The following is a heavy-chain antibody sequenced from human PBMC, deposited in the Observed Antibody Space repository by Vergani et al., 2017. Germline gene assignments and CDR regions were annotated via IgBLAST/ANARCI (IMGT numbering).Heavy chain of an antibody. CDR1: GGSISSSSYY. CDR2: IYYSGST. D-gene: IGHD2-2*02. CDR3: ATGNCSSTSCYTVGWFDP. Sequence: QLQLQESGPGLVKPSETLSLTCTVSGGSISSSSYYWGWIRQPPGKGLEWIGSIYYSGSTYYNPSHKSRVTISVDTSKNPFSLKLSSVTAADTAVYYCATGNCSSTSCYTVGWFDPWGQGTLVTVSS. J-gene: IGHJ5*02. V-gene: IGHV4-39*01.